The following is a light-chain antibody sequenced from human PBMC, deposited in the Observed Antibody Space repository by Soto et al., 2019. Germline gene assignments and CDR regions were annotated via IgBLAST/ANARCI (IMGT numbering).Light chain of an antibody. CDR3: VPRTTCPWT. V-gene: IGKV3-11*01. Sequence: EIVLTQSPGTLSLSPGERATLSCRASQSVSSHLAWYQQKPGQAPRLLIYDASNRATGIPARFSGSGSGTDFTLTIRSLEPEDYALYHCVPRTTCPWTCGQGSKVEIK. CDR2: DAS. J-gene: IGKJ1*01. CDR1: QSVSSH.